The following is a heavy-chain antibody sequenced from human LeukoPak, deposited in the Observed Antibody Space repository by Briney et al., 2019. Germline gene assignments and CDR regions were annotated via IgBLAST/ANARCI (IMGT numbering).Heavy chain of an antibody. V-gene: IGHV4-39*01. CDR3: ARRATFYYCSSGYYYPFDY. Sequence: SETLSLTCAVSGGSVSSSSYSWGWIRQPPGKGLEWIGTLYYSGSTYYNPSLKSRVTISVGASQNQFSLKLSSVTAADTAVYYCARRATFYYCSSGYYYPFDYWGQGALVTVSS. D-gene: IGHD3-22*01. J-gene: IGHJ4*02. CDR2: LYYSGST. CDR1: GGSVSSSSYS.